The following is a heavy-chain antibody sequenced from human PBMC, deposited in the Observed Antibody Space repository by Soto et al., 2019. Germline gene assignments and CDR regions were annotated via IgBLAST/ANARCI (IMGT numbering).Heavy chain of an antibody. Sequence: PGESLKISCQGSGYRFTSSWIGWVRQMPGKGLEWLGNVYPSDSDVRYSPSFEGRGTISADNSINTAYLHLLNLKASDTAIYYCTKGDNSTFDSWGQGTRVTAPQ. CDR1: GYRFTSSW. V-gene: IGHV5-51*01. J-gene: IGHJ4*02. D-gene: IGHD3-16*01. CDR3: TKGDNSTFDS. CDR2: VYPSDSDV.